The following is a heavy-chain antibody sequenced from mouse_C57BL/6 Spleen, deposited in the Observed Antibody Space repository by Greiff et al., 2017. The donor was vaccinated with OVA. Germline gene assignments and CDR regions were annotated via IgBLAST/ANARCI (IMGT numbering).Heavy chain of an antibody. V-gene: IGHV1-76*01. J-gene: IGHJ1*03. D-gene: IGHD1-1*01. CDR3: ARGITTGVATSDWYFDV. CDR2: IYPGSGNT. CDR1: GYTFTDYY. Sequence: QVQLQQSGAELVRPGASVKLSCKASGYTFTDYYINWVKQRPGPGLEWIARIYPGSGNTYYNEKFKGKATLTAEKSSSTAYMQLSSLTSEDSAVYFCARGITTGVATSDWYFDVWGTGTTVTVSS.